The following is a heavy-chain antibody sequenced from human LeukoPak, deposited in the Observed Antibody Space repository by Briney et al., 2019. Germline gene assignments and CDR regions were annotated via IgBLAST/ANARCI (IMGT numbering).Heavy chain of an antibody. CDR3: AKGADCSSTSCYYYDMDV. CDR2: ISGSGSST. V-gene: IGHV3-23*01. J-gene: IGHJ6*02. Sequence: GGSLRLSCAASGFTFSRYALSWVRQAPGRGLEWVSAISGSGSSTYYADSVKGRFTISRDNSKNTLYLQMNSLRAEDTAVYYCAKGADCSSTSCYYYDMDVWGQGTTVTVSS. CDR1: GFTFSRYA. D-gene: IGHD2-2*01.